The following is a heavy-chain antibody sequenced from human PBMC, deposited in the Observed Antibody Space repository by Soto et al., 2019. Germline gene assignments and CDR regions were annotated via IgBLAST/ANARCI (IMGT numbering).Heavy chain of an antibody. CDR2: IIPILGIA. CDR1: GGTFSSYT. V-gene: IGHV1-69*02. Sequence: SVKVSCKASGGTFSSYTISWVRQAPGQGLEWMGRIIPILGIANYAQKFQGRVTITADKSTSTAYMELSSLRSEDTAVYYCARVADCSGGSCASTFDYWGQGTLVTVSS. CDR3: ARVADCSGGSCASTFDY. D-gene: IGHD2-15*01. J-gene: IGHJ4*02.